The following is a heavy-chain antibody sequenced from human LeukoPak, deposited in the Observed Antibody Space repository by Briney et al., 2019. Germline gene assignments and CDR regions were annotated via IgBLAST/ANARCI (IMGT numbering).Heavy chain of an antibody. Sequence: PSETLSLTCTVSGGSISSYYWSWIRQPPGKGLEWIGYISYSGSTNYNPSLKSRVTISVDTSRNQFSLKLSSVTAADTAVYYCAREGSSSWYPKGYYYYGMDVWGQGTTVTVSS. CDR1: GGSISSYY. CDR2: ISYSGST. J-gene: IGHJ6*02. V-gene: IGHV4-59*01. CDR3: AREGSSSWYPKGYYYYGMDV. D-gene: IGHD6-13*01.